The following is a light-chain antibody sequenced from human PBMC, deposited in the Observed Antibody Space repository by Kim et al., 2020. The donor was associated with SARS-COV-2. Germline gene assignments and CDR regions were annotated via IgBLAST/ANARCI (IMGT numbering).Light chain of an antibody. CDR3: QACDSSAV. V-gene: IGLV3-1*01. CDR2: QDS. CDR1: KLGDKY. Sequence: SYELTQPPSVSVSPGQTASITCSGDKLGDKYACWYQQKPGQSPVLVIYQDSKRPSGIPERFSGSNSGNTATLTISGTQAMDEADYYCQACDSSAVFGGGTQLTVL. J-gene: IGLJ2*01.